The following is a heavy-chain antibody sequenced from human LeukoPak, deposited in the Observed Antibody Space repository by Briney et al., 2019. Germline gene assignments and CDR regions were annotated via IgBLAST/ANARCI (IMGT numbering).Heavy chain of an antibody. V-gene: IGHV3-7*01. Sequence: GGSLRLSCAASGFTFSNYWMGWVRQAPGKGLEWVANIKQDGSQKYFGDSVKGRFTIPRDNAENSLFLQMSSLRDEDTAVYYCARDSGSYHFDSCWGQGTLVTVSS. D-gene: IGHD1-26*01. CDR1: GFTFSNYW. J-gene: IGHJ4*02. CDR3: ARDSGSYHFDSC. CDR2: IKQDGSQK.